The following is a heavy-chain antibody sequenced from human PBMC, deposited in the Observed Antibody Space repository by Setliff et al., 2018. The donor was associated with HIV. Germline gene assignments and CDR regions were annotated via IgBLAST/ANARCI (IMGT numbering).Heavy chain of an antibody. J-gene: IGHJ5*02. CDR1: GYTFDIYY. V-gene: IGHV1-46*02. Sequence: GASVKVSCKTSGYTFDIYYIHWVRQAPGQGLEWMGVIDPTGGRTTYAQKFEDRVTMTRDLSTSTVYMELTRLKSEDVAIHYCARDGINYDFWSGQNASNWFDPWGQGTLVTVSS. CDR2: IDPTGGRT. CDR3: ARDGINYDFWSGQNASNWFDP. D-gene: IGHD3-3*01.